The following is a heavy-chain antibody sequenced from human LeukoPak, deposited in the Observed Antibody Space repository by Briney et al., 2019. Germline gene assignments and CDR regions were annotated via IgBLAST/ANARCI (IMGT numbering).Heavy chain of an antibody. J-gene: IGHJ4*02. CDR1: GYAFTGYY. CDR3: ARVAPNEERGSVGY. V-gene: IGHV1-2*02. D-gene: IGHD3-16*01. CDR2: INPNSGGT. Sequence: ASVKVSCKASGYAFTGYYMHWMRQAPGQGLEWMGWINPNSGGTNYAQKFQGRVTMTRDSSIRTAFKELSMLRADDATLYYCARVAPNEERGSVGYWGQGTLVTVSS.